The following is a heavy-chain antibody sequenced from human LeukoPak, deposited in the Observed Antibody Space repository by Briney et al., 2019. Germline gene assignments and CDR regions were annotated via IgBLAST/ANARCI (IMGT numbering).Heavy chain of an antibody. CDR3: ARLGDFWSGSYYFDY. D-gene: IGHD3-3*01. Sequence: PGESLKISCKGSGYSFTSYWIGWVRQMPGKGLEWMGIIYPGDSDTRYSPSFQGQVTISADKSISTAYLQWSSLKASDTAMYYCARLGDFWSGSYYFDYWGQGTLVTVSS. V-gene: IGHV5-51*01. J-gene: IGHJ4*02. CDR1: GYSFTSYW. CDR2: IYPGDSDT.